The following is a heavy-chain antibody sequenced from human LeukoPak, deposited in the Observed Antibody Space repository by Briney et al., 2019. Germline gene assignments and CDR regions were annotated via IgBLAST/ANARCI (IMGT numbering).Heavy chain of an antibody. D-gene: IGHD5-18*01. CDR3: TRASGVGYSYGNSNY. CDR2: IDYSGST. CDR1: GASISSSY. Sequence: SETLSLTCTVSGASISSSYWSWIRQPPGKRLEWIGYIDYSGSTNYNPSLKSRVTISVDTSKNQFSLNLNSVTAAETAVYYCTRASGVGYSYGNSNYWGQGTLVTVSS. J-gene: IGHJ4*02. V-gene: IGHV4-59*01.